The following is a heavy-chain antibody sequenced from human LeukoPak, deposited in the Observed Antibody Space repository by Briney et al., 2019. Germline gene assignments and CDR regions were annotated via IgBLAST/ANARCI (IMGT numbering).Heavy chain of an antibody. D-gene: IGHD3-10*01. Sequence: PSETLSLTCTVSDDSISSSYWSWIRQPPGKGLEWTGYVSNSGSTNYNPSLKSRVTISVDTSKNQFSLKLSSVTAADTAVYYCARGYYGSGSLPYYYYYYMDVWGKGTTVTVSS. CDR3: ARGYYGSGSLPYYYYYYMDV. CDR2: VSNSGST. CDR1: DDSISSSY. J-gene: IGHJ6*03. V-gene: IGHV4-59*08.